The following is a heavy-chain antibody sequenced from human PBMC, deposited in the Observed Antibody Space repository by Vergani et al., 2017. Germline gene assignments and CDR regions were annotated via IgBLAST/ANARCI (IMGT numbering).Heavy chain of an antibody. Sequence: QVQLVESGGGVVQPGGSLRLSCATSGFTFRKNGFNWVRQAPGKGLEWVAFLRSEGNEYYADSVKGRFTISRDNSKNTLYLQMRSLRTEDTAVYYCTKRGDYGDYSGSWGQGTLVTVSS. CDR1: GFTFRKNG. J-gene: IGHJ4*02. D-gene: IGHD3-16*01. CDR3: TKRGDYGDYSGS. V-gene: IGHV3-30*02. CDR2: LRSEGNE.